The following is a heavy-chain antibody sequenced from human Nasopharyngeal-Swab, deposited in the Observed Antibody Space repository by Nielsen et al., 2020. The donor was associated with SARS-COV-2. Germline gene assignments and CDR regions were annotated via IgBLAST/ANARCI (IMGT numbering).Heavy chain of an antibody. Sequence: GESLKISCKGSGYTFTSYWIGWVRQMSGKGLEWMGIIYPGDSDTRYSPSFQGQVTISADKSISTAYLQWSSLKASDTATYYCARAASDTSSCYLWGQGTLVTVSS. J-gene: IGHJ4*02. D-gene: IGHD6-13*01. CDR2: IYPGDSDT. V-gene: IGHV5-51*01. CDR3: ARAASDTSSCYL. CDR1: GYTFTSYW.